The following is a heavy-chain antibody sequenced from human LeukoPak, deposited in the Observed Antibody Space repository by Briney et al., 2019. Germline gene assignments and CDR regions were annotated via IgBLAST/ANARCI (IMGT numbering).Heavy chain of an antibody. CDR1: GFTFSSYG. CDR2: IWYDGSNK. Sequence: GRFLRLSCAASGFTFSSYGMHWVRQAPGKGLEWVAVIWYDGSNKYYADSVKGRFTISRDNSKNTLYLQMNSLRAEDTAVYYCAREADGSGWYYFDYWGQGTLVTVSS. J-gene: IGHJ4*02. CDR3: AREADGSGWYYFDY. V-gene: IGHV3-33*01. D-gene: IGHD6-19*01.